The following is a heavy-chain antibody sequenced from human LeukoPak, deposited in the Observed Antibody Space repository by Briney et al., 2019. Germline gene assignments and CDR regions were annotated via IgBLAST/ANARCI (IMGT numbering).Heavy chain of an antibody. V-gene: IGHV3-7*01. J-gene: IGHJ4*02. CDR3: ARDRIAVAGTPLDY. CDR2: IKQDGSEK. D-gene: IGHD6-19*01. Sequence: GGSLRLSCAASGFTFSSYWMSWVRQAPGKGLEWVANIKQDGSEKYYVVSVKGRFTISRDNAKNSLYLQMNSLRAEDTAVYYCARDRIAVAGTPLDYWGQGTLVTVSS. CDR1: GFTFSSYW.